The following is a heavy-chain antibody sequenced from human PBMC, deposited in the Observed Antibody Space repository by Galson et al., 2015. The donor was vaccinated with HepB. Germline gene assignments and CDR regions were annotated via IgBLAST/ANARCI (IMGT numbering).Heavy chain of an antibody. J-gene: IGHJ4*02. CDR1: GFTFSHYW. D-gene: IGHD1-20*01. V-gene: IGHV3-74*01. Sequence: SLRLSCAASGFTFSHYWMHWVRQAPEKGLVWVSRINRDGRSTSYADSVKGRFTISRDNAKNTLYLQMNSLRAEDKAVYYCARYNWNDDHFDYWGQGTLVTVSS. CDR2: INRDGRST. CDR3: ARYNWNDDHFDY.